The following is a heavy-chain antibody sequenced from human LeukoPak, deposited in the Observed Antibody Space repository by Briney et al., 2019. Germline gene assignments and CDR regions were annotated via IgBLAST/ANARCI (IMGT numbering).Heavy chain of an antibody. CDR1: GASISGSNYY. CDR2: VFYSGGT. Sequence: SETLSLTCTVSGASISGSNYYWGWIRQPPGKGLEWIGSVFYSGGTYDNPSLKSRVTISVDTSKNQFSLKLSSVTAADTAVYYCATGSYYLFDYWGQGTLVTVSS. V-gene: IGHV4-39*01. D-gene: IGHD1-26*01. J-gene: IGHJ4*02. CDR3: ATGSYYLFDY.